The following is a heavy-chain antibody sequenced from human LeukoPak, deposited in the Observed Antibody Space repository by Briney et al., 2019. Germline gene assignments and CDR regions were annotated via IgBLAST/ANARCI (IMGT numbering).Heavy chain of an antibody. J-gene: IGHJ3*01. CDR2: IKQDGSEK. D-gene: IGHD3-16*01. CDR1: GFTLSRYW. V-gene: IGHV3-7*05. Sequence: GGSLRLSCAASGFTLSRYWMSWVRQAPGKGLEWVANIKQDGSEKYYVDSVRGRFTISRDNAENSLHLQMNSLRAEDTAAFYCARGGSYALDAFDFWGQGTVVTVSS. CDR3: ARGGSYALDAFDF.